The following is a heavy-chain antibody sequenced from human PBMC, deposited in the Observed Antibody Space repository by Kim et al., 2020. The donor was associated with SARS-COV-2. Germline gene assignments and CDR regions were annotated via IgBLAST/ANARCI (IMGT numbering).Heavy chain of an antibody. V-gene: IGHV1-8*01. CDR3: ARGLFWGEVSSGWYRI. Sequence: ASVKVSCKASGYTFTSYDINWVRQATGQGLEWMGWMNPNSGNTGYAQKFQGRVTMTRNTSISTAYMELSSLRSEDTAVYYCARGLFWGEVSSGWYRIWGQGTLVTVSS. J-gene: IGHJ4*02. D-gene: IGHD6-19*01. CDR1: GYTFTSYD. CDR2: MNPNSGNT.